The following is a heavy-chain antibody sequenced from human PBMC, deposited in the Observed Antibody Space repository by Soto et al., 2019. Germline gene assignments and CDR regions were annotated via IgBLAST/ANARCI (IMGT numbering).Heavy chain of an antibody. D-gene: IGHD6-19*01. CDR3: AKGRSSDWLYYFDS. CDR2: ISGSGDTT. V-gene: IGHV3-23*01. J-gene: IGHJ4*02. Sequence: EVQLLESGGGLVQPGGSLRLSCAASGFTFSSYTFSWVRQAPGKGLEWVLGISGSGDTTYSAESVKGRFTISRDNSKNMVFLQMNSLRAEDTAVYYCAKGRSSDWLYYFDSWGQGTLVTVSS. CDR1: GFTFSSYT.